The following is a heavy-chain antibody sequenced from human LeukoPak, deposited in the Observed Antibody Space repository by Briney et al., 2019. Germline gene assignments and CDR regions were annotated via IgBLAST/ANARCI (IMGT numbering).Heavy chain of an antibody. J-gene: IGHJ3*02. D-gene: IGHD3-22*01. V-gene: IGHV3-9*03. Sequence: PGGSLRLSCAASGFTFDDYAMHWVRQAPGKGLEWVSGISWNSGSIGYADSVKGRFTISRDNAKNSLYLQMNSLRAEDMALYYCAKDMYPGYDSSGPGAFDIWGQGTMVTVSS. CDR3: AKDMYPGYDSSGPGAFDI. CDR1: GFTFDDYA. CDR2: ISWNSGSI.